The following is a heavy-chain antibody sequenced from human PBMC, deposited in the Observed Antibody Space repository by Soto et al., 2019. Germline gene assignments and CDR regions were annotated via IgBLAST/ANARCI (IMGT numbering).Heavy chain of an antibody. CDR3: ARDRPGSDSSSWYMNYYYYMDV. V-gene: IGHV3-74*01. D-gene: IGHD6-13*01. CDR1: GFTFSSYW. Sequence: GGSLRLSCAASGFTFSSYWMHWFRQAPGKGLVWVSRINSDGSSTSYADSVKGRFTISRDNAKNTLYLQMNSPRAEDTAVYYCARDRPGSDSSSWYMNYYYYMDVWGKGTTVTVSS. CDR2: INSDGSST. J-gene: IGHJ6*03.